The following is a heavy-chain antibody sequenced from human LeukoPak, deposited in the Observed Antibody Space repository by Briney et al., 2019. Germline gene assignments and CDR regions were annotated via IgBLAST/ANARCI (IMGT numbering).Heavy chain of an antibody. D-gene: IGHD3-22*01. V-gene: IGHV3-30*03. CDR1: GFTFSSYS. J-gene: IGHJ4*02. CDR3: ARADAGGYYSIDY. CDR2: ISYDGSNK. Sequence: GGSLRLSCAASGFTFSSYSMNWVRQAPGKGLEWVAIISYDGSNKYHPDSVKGQFTISRDNSKNTLYPQMKSLRAEDTAVYYCARADAGGYYSIDYWGQGALVTVSS.